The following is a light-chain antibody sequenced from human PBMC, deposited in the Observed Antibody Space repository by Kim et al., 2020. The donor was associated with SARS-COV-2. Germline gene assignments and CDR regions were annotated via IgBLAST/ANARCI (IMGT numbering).Light chain of an antibody. Sequence: DIQMTQSPSSLSASIGDRVTITCRASQGINNDLVWFQQKPGKAPKSLIYGASSLQSGVPSKFSGSGSGTDFTLTITSRQPEDSATYYCQQYKSYPITFGQGTRLEIK. CDR2: GAS. CDR3: QQYKSYPIT. V-gene: IGKV1-16*02. J-gene: IGKJ5*01. CDR1: QGINND.